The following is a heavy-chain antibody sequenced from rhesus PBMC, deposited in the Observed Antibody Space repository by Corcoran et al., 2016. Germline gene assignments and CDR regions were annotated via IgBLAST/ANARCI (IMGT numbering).Heavy chain of an antibody. J-gene: IGHJ4*01. CDR1: GFSISTTGTG. Sequence: QVTLTESGPALVKPTQTLTLTCPFSGFSISTTGTGVGWIRQPPWKALEWLASMYWNDSKYYSTSLKSRLTISKDTSKNQVVLTMTNMDPVDTATYYCARVPSGDYWGQGVLVTVSS. CDR2: MYWNDSK. V-gene: IGHV2-95*01. CDR3: ARVPSGDY.